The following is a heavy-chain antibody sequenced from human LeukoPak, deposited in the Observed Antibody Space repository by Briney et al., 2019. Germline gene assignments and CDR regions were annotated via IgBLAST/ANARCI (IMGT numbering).Heavy chain of an antibody. CDR3: AKRGGYGLIHD. Sequence: SETLSLTCTVSGASISENGYYWRWIPHPPGKALEWIGSIYSSGSTYYNASLQSRVTISIETSKNHISLRLDPPTASDTAMYYCAKRGGYGLIHDWGQGTVVSVSS. CDR1: GASISENGYY. J-gene: IGHJ4*02. CDR2: IYSSGST. V-gene: IGHV4-39*02. D-gene: IGHD5-12*01.